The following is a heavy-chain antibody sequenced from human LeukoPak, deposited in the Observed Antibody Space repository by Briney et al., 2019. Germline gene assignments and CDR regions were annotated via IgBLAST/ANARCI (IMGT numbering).Heavy chain of an antibody. J-gene: IGHJ4*02. CDR1: GYTFTDYT. CDR2: INAGNGNT. D-gene: IGHD1-26*01. Sequence: ASVKVSCKASGYTFTDYTMHWLRQAPGQRLEWMGWINAGNGNTKYSQKFQGRVTITRDTSASTAYMELSSLRSEDTAVYYCARDSAGNSGFDYWGQGTLVTVSS. CDR3: ARDSAGNSGFDY. V-gene: IGHV1-3*01.